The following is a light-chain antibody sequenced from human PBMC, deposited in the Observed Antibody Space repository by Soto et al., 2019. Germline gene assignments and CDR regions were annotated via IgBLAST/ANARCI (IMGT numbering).Light chain of an antibody. CDR2: DAS. CDR3: QQHNNWPPVT. Sequence: EIVLTQSPATLSLSPGERATLSCRASQSINRHLAWYRQKPGQAPRLLIYDASNRATGIPARFSGSGSGTDFTLTISSLEPEDFGVYYCQQHNNWPPVTFGGGTKVEIK. V-gene: IGKV3-11*01. CDR1: QSINRH. J-gene: IGKJ4*01.